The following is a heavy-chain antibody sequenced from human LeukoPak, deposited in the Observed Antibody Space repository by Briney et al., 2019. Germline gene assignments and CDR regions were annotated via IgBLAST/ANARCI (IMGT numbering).Heavy chain of an antibody. J-gene: IGHJ4*02. CDR1: GFTFSSYA. Sequence: GGSLRLSCAASGFTFSSYAMSWVRQAPGKGLEWVSAISGSGGSTYYADSVKGRFTISRDNSKNTLYLQMNSLRAEDTAVYYCAKPLYYYESSGYYPFDYWGQGTLVTVSS. V-gene: IGHV3-23*01. CDR3: AKPLYYYESSGYYPFDY. D-gene: IGHD3-22*01. CDR2: ISGSGGST.